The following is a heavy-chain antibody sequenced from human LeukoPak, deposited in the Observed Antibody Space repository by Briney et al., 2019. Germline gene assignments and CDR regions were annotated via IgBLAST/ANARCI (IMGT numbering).Heavy chain of an antibody. CDR1: GYTFTGYY. CDR3: ARDPAGGGVAATLGFDY. D-gene: IGHD2-15*01. V-gene: IGHV1-2*06. CDR2: INPNSGGT. J-gene: IGHJ4*02. Sequence: ASVKVSCKASGYTFTGYYMHWVRQAPGQGLEWMGRINPNSGGTNYAQKFQGRVTMTRDTSISTAYMQLSRLRSDDTAVYYCARDPAGGGVAATLGFDYWGQGTLVTVSS.